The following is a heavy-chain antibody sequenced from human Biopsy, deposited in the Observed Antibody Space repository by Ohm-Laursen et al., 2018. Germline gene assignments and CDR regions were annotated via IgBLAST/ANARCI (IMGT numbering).Heavy chain of an antibody. CDR1: GFTFSIYA. J-gene: IGHJ6*02. D-gene: IGHD1-26*01. CDR3: ARGNSENNYYFAMDV. Sequence: SLRLSCVASGFTFSIYAIHWVRQAPGQGLEHVAAINSNGGTTYYVNSVKGRFTISRDNSKNTVSLQMGSLRSEDMAVYYCARGNSENNYYFAMDVWGQGTTVTVSS. CDR2: INSNGGTT. V-gene: IGHV3-64*01.